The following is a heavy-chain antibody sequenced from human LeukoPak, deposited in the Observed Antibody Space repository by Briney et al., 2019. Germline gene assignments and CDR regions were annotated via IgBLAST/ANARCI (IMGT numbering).Heavy chain of an antibody. CDR1: GGTFSSYG. D-gene: IGHD6-19*01. J-gene: IGHJ5*02. CDR3: ARSSMAVAGIYNWFDP. Sequence: AASVKVSCKASGGTFSSYGISWVRQAPAQGLEWMGRIIPIFGTANYAQKFQGRVTITTDESTSTAYMELGSLRSEDTAVYYCARSSMAVAGIYNWFDPWGQGTLVTVSS. V-gene: IGHV1-69*05. CDR2: IIPIFGTA.